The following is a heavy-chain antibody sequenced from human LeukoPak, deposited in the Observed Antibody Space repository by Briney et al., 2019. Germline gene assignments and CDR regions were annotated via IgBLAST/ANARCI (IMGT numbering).Heavy chain of an antibody. V-gene: IGHV1-2*04. CDR2: INPNSGGT. D-gene: IGHD3-16*01. CDR1: GYTFTGYY. CDR3: AREALGGVISVGAFDI. J-gene: IGHJ3*02. Sequence: GASVKVSCKAAGYTFTGYYMRWVRQAPGQGLEWMGWINPNSGGTNNAQKFQGWVTMTRDTSISTAYMDLSSLRSDDTAVYYCAREALGGVISVGAFDIWGQGTMVTVSS.